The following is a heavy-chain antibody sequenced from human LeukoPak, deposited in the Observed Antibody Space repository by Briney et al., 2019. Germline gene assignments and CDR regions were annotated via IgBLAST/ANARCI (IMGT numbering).Heavy chain of an antibody. J-gene: IGHJ4*02. Sequence: KPSETLSLTCAVYGGSFSGYYWSWIRQPPGKGLEWIGEINHSGSTNYNPSLKSRVTISVDTSKNQFSLKLSSVTAADTAVYYCARDPYGEGNFDYWGQGTLVTVSS. D-gene: IGHD3-10*01. CDR2: INHSGST. CDR1: GGSFSGYY. CDR3: ARDPYGEGNFDY. V-gene: IGHV4-34*01.